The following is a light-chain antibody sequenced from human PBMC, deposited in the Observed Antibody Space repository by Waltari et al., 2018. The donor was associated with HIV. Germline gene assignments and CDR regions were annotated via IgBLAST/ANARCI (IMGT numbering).Light chain of an antibody. CDR3: SSFTGSNTYV. V-gene: IGLV2-14*01. Sequence: QSALTQPASVSGYLGQSITLPCTGTSSDVGASNSVSWYQPRPGKVPKLLIYEVNSRPSGIDNRFSGSKSGNTASLTISGLQVEDEADYCSSFTGSNTYVFGSGTKVTVL. CDR2: EVN. CDR1: SSDVGASNS. J-gene: IGLJ1*01.